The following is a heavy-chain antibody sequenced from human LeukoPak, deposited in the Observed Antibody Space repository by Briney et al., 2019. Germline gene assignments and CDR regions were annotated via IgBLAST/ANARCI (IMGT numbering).Heavy chain of an antibody. Sequence: SCKASGYTFTGYYMHWVRQAPGKGLEWVAVISYDGSNKYYADSVKGRFTISRDNSKNTLYLQMNSLGAEDTAVYYCAKDPSERFIAAAAYFDYWGQGTLVTVSS. CDR1: GYTFTGYY. V-gene: IGHV3-30-3*02. CDR3: AKDPSERFIAAAAYFDY. D-gene: IGHD6-13*01. CDR2: ISYDGSNK. J-gene: IGHJ4*02.